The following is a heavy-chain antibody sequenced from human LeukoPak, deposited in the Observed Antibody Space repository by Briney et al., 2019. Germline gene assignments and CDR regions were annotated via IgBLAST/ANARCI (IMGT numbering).Heavy chain of an antibody. D-gene: IGHD6-19*01. CDR1: GFTFNRDW. V-gene: IGHV3-7*01. Sequence: PGGSLRLSCAASGFTFNRDWTAWVRQAPGKGLEWVANIKEDGSEKNYVDSVKGRFTISRDNAVNPVYLQMNDLRAEDTGVYCCATKEPSTSGWSYWGQGTLVTVSS. J-gene: IGHJ4*02. CDR3: ATKEPSTSGWSY. CDR2: IKEDGSEK.